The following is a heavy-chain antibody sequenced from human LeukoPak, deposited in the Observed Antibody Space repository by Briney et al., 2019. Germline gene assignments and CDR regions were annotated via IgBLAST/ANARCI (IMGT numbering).Heavy chain of an antibody. CDR1: GGSISSGSYY. J-gene: IGHJ6*03. V-gene: IGHV4-61*02. CDR2: IYTSGST. CDR3: ARLKGKIGYYYYYYMDV. Sequence: PSETLSLTCTVSGGSISSGSYYWSWIRQPAGKGLEWIGRIYTSGSTNYNPSLKSRVTISVDTSKNQFSPKLSSVTAADTAVYYCARLKGKIGYYYYYYMDVWGKGTTVTVSS. D-gene: IGHD2/OR15-2a*01.